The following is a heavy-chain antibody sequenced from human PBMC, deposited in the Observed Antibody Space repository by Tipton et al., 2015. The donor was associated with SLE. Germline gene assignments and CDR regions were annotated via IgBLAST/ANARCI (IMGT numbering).Heavy chain of an antibody. CDR2: LYDDGAT. V-gene: IGHV3-53*05. CDR1: GFTVRTNY. CDR3: ARRAVTNNWYFDL. J-gene: IGHJ2*01. D-gene: IGHD4-17*01. Sequence: SLRLSCAASGFTVRTNYMSWVRQAPGKGLEWVSVLYDDGATFYADSVKGRFTISRDNSKNTLYLQLNGLRPEDTALYLCARRAVTNNWYFDLWGRGTLVTVSS.